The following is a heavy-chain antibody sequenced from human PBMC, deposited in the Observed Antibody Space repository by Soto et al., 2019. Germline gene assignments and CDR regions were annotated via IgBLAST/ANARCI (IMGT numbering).Heavy chain of an antibody. CDR2: INHSGST. V-gene: IGHV4-34*01. CDR3: ARDKITGLFDY. CDR1: GGSFSGYY. J-gene: IGHJ4*02. Sequence: QVQLQQWGAGLLKPSETLSLTCAVYGGSFSGYYWTWIRQPPGTGLEWIGEINHSGSTNYNPSLTSRVPIPVDTRQNQFSLKLTSVTAAAAAVYYCARDKITGLFDYWGQGTLVTVSS. D-gene: IGHD2-8*02.